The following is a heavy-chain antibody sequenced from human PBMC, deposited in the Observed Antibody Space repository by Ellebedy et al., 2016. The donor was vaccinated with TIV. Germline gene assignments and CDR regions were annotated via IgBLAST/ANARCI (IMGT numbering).Heavy chain of an antibody. CDR1: GFIFNNYN. CDR3: AKDLGFAMDV. D-gene: IGHD7-27*01. Sequence: GESLKISCAASGFIFNNYNLHWVRQAPGKGLEWVAIAHNDETYKFYADSVKGRFTVSRDNAGKTAYLHMSSLRVEDTAVDYCAKDLGFAMDVWGQGTTVTVSS. V-gene: IGHV3-30*02. CDR2: AHNDETYK. J-gene: IGHJ6*02.